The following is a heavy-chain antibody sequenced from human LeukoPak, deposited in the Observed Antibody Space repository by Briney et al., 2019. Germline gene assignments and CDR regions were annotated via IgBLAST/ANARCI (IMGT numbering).Heavy chain of an antibody. CDR3: AKDPAYDLRYFDGMDV. J-gene: IGHJ6*02. CDR2: INPNSGGR. V-gene: IGHV1-2*02. D-gene: IGHD3-9*01. Sequence: ASVKVSCKASRYTFTRYSMHWVRQAPGQGLEWMGWINPNSGGRKYAQKFQGRVTMTRDTSISTAYMELSGLGYDDTAVYYCAKDPAYDLRYFDGMDVWGQGTTVTVSS. CDR1: RYTFTRYS.